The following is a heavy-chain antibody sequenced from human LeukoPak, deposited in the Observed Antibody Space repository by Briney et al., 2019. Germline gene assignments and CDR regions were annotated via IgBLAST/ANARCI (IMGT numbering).Heavy chain of an antibody. D-gene: IGHD7-27*01. CDR1: GFTFSSYG. V-gene: IGHV3-30*02. J-gene: IGHJ4*02. Sequence: GGSLRLSCAASGFTFSSYGMHWVRQAPGKGLEWVTFIQYDESNKYYAASVKGRFTISRDNSKSTLYLQMNSLGLEDTAVYYCAKDMRVASTGGVGYFDNWGQGTLVTVSS. CDR2: IQYDESNK. CDR3: AKDMRVASTGGVGYFDN.